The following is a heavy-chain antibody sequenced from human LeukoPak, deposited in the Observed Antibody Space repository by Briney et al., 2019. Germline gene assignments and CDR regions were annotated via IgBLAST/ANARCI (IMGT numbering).Heavy chain of an antibody. V-gene: IGHV4-31*03. CDR3: ARDPLGDINWFDP. CDR1: GGSISSGGYY. Sequence: PSETLSLTCTVSGGSISSGGYYWSWIRQHPGKGLEWIGYIYYSGSTYYNPSLKSRVTISVDTSKNQFSLKLSSVTAADTAVYYCARDPLGDINWFDPWGQGTLVTVSS. CDR2: IYYSGST. J-gene: IGHJ5*02. D-gene: IGHD3-16*01.